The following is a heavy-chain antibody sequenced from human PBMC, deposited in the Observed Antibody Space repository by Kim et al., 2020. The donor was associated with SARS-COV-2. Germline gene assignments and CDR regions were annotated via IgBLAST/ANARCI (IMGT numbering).Heavy chain of an antibody. CDR1: GYTFTGYY. CDR3: ARERPSDILTGLTLHYYYGMDV. Sequence: ASVKVSCKASGYTFTGYYMHWVRQAPGQGLEWMGWINPNSGGTNYAQKFQGRVTMTRDTSISTAYMELSRLRSDDTAVYYCARERPSDILTGLTLHYYYGMDVWGQGTTVTVSS. J-gene: IGHJ6*02. CDR2: INPNSGGT. D-gene: IGHD3-9*01. V-gene: IGHV1-2*02.